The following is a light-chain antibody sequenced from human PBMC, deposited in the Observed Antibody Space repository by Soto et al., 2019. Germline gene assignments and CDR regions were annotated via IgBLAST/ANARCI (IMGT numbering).Light chain of an antibody. J-gene: IGKJ4*01. Sequence: DIVMTQSPDSLAVSLGERATINCESSQSGLYRSNNKNYLAWYQQKPGQPPKLLIYWASTRESGVPDRFSGSGSGTDFTLTISSLQAEDVAVYYCQQYYGTPLTFGGGTKVEIK. V-gene: IGKV4-1*01. CDR3: QQYYGTPLT. CDR2: WAS. CDR1: QSGLYRSNNKNY.